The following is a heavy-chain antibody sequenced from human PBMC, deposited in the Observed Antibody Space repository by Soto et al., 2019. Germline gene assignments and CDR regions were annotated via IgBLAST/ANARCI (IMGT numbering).Heavy chain of an antibody. CDR1: GYTFNTYF. D-gene: IGHD2-15*01. J-gene: IGHJ4*02. Sequence: VQLVQTGSEMREPGASVRISCKASGYTFNTYFISGVSWVRQAPGQGLEWVGWTNAYSGESNNPEKFQGRITLPADKSTNAVYLELSRLGPDDSAVYFCTRDERQSCGRLGCYHYVYWGQGTLVTVSS. V-gene: IGHV1-18*04. CDR2: TNAYSGES. CDR3: TRDERQSCGRLGCYHYVY.